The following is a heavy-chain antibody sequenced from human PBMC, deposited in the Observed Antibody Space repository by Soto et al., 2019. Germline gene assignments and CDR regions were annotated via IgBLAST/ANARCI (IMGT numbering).Heavy chain of an antibody. CDR2: IKTNSEGGTV. V-gene: IGHV3-15*07. CDR3: TTVRTA. J-gene: IGHJ5*02. D-gene: IGHD1-1*01. CDR1: GLTFSNTW. Sequence: GGSLRLSCAASGLTFSNTWMNWVRQAPGKGLEWVGRIKTNSEGGTVDYAAPVKGRFTISRDDSRDTVYLQMNSLKTDGTAVYFCTTVRTAWGRGTLVTVSS.